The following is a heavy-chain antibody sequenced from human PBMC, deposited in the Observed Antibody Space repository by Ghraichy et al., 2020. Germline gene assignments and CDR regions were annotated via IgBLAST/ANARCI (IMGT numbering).Heavy chain of an antibody. CDR2: IRSKANSYAT. D-gene: IGHD6-13*01. CDR3: TRHMVAAAGFYYYYGMDV. J-gene: IGHJ6*02. Sequence: GGSLRLSCAASGFTFSGSAMHWVRQASGKGLEWVGRIRSKANSYATAYAASVKGRFTISRDDSKNTAYLQMNSLKTEDTAVYYCTRHMVAAAGFYYYYGMDVWGQGTTVTVSS. CDR1: GFTFSGSA. V-gene: IGHV3-73*01.